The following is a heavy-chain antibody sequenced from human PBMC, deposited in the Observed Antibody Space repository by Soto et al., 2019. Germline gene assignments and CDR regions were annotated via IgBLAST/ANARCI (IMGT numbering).Heavy chain of an antibody. V-gene: IGHV1-69*08. Sequence: QVQLVQSGAAVKKPGSSVKVSCTSSGYTFTIYTVTWVRQAPGQGLEWMGRIIPIFTQTNYAQKFQDRVTITADKSTSTVYMELSGLRYEDTAVYYCARGGVGAAGGMDVWGQGTTVTVSS. CDR1: GYTFTIYT. CDR2: IIPIFTQT. D-gene: IGHD1-26*01. J-gene: IGHJ6*02. CDR3: ARGGVGAAGGMDV.